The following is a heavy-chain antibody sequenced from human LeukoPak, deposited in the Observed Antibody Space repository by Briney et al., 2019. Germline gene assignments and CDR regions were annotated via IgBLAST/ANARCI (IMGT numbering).Heavy chain of an antibody. CDR3: TGNYYGSGSYADFDC. Sequence: GGSLRLSCAASGFTFSGSALHWVRQASGKGLEWVGRIRSTANGYATAYAASVKGRFTTSRDDSKNTAYLQMDSLKTEDTAVYYCTGNYYGSGSYADFDCWGQGTLVTVSS. J-gene: IGHJ4*02. CDR1: GFTFSGSA. CDR2: IRSTANGYAT. D-gene: IGHD3-10*01. V-gene: IGHV3-73*01.